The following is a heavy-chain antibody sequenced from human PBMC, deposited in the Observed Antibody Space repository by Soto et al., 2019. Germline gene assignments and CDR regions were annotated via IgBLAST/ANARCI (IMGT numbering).Heavy chain of an antibody. V-gene: IGHV1-69*06. J-gene: IGHJ4*02. CDR3: AGAPTTASVDAPFAY. D-gene: IGHD1-7*01. Sequence: QVLLLQSGSEVKKPGSSVKVSCKASGDAFQSYAIHWVRQAPGQGLEYMGRIIPSYDRTKYAQKFQGRLTGTADRYTAPVYMELGGLSPEEPAGYYWAGAPTTASVDAPFAYWGKGTKVTVSS. CDR1: GDAFQSYA. CDR2: IIPSYDRT.